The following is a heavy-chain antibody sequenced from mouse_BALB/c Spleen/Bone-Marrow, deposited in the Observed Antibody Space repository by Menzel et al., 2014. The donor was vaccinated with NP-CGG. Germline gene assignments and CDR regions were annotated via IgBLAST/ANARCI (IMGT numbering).Heavy chain of an antibody. Sequence: GQLQQSGAELVKPGASVKLPCTASGFNIKDTYMHWVKQRPEQGLEWIGRIDPANGNTKYDPKFQGKATITADTSSNTAYLQLSSLTSEDTAVYCCARAGRFWYFDVRRAGTPVPVSS. V-gene: IGHV14-3*02. J-gene: IGHJ1*01. D-gene: IGHD4-1*01. CDR3: ARAGRFWYFDV. CDR1: GFNIKDTY. CDR2: IDPANGNT.